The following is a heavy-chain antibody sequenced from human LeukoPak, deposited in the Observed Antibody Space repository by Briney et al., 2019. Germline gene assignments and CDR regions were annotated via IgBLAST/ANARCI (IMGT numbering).Heavy chain of an antibody. Sequence: ATVKISCKASGYTFTDYYMHWVQQAPGKGLEWMGRVDPEHGETIYAEKFQGRVTITADTSTDTAYMELSSLRSDDTAVYYCARDSYDYEGFDYWGQGTLVTVSS. D-gene: IGHD4-17*01. CDR1: GYTFTDYY. CDR3: ARDSYDYEGFDY. CDR2: VDPEHGET. J-gene: IGHJ4*02. V-gene: IGHV1-69-2*01.